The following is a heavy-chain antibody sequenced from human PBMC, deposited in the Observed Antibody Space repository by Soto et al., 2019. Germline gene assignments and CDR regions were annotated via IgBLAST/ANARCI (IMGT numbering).Heavy chain of an antibody. CDR2: IHPRDSEV. D-gene: IGHD3-22*01. J-gene: IGHJ4*02. V-gene: IGHV5-51*03. CDR1: EYTFTSEW. Sequence: EVQLVQSGPEVKKPGESLKISCKASEYTFTSEWIGWMRQMPGKGLEWMGIIHPRDSEVRYTPSFQGHVTFSADKSLNTAYLQWSSLQASDTATYDCVRLEKGYYYVVYWGQGTPLTVSS. CDR3: VRLEKGYYYVVY.